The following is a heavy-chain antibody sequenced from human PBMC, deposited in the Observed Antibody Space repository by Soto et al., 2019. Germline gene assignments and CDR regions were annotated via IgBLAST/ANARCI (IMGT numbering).Heavy chain of an antibody. CDR1: GASVTNSSYY. D-gene: IGHD4-17*01. J-gene: IGHJ4*02. CDR3: VSQRTTVPTQAYFDY. CDR2: VYYRGRS. V-gene: IGHV4-39*01. Sequence: ETLSLTCPVSGASVTNSSYYWGWIRQSPGKGLEWIGSVYYRGRSYSKSSVKSRVTISVDTSKNRFSLSLNSVTASDTAVYFCVSQRTTVPTQAYFDYWGPGALVTVSS.